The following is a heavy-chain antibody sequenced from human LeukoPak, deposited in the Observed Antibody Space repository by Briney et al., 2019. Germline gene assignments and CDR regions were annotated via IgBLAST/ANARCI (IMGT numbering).Heavy chain of an antibody. Sequence: SETLSLTCTVSGGSISSGSYYWSWIRQPAGKGLEWIGRIYTSGSTNYNPSLKSRVTISVDTSKNQFFLKLGSVTAADTAVYYCARTYVRGRYRYIFDAFDIWGQGTMVTVSS. CDR1: GGSISSGSYY. CDR3: ARTYVRGRYRYIFDAFDI. D-gene: IGHD3-16*02. J-gene: IGHJ3*02. V-gene: IGHV4-61*02. CDR2: IYTSGST.